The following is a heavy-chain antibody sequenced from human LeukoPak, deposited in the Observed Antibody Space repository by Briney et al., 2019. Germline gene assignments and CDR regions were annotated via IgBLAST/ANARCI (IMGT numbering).Heavy chain of an antibody. V-gene: IGHV3-33*08. CDR3: ARASRITMIVVPIPPMDV. D-gene: IGHD3-22*01. CDR1: GFTFSSYS. Sequence: PGGSLRLSCAASGFTFSSYSMNWVRQAPGKGLEWVAVIWYDGSNKYYADSVKGRFTISRDNSKNTLYLQMNSLRAEDTAVYYCARASRITMIVVPIPPMDVWGKGTTVTVSS. CDR2: IWYDGSNK. J-gene: IGHJ6*03.